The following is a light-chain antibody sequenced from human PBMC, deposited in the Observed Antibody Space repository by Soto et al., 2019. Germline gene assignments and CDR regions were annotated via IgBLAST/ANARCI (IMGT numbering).Light chain of an antibody. J-gene: IGKJ1*01. CDR1: QSVSSSY. V-gene: IGKV3-20*01. Sequence: EIVLTQSPGTLSLSPGERATLSCRASQSVSSSYLAWYQQKPGQAPRLLIYGASSRATGIPDRFSGSGSGTDFTLTISSLEPEDFAVYFCQQRGTFGQGTKV. CDR2: GAS. CDR3: QQRGT.